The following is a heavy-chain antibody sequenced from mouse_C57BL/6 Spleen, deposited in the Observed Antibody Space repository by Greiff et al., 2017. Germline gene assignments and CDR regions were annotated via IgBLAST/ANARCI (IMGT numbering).Heavy chain of an antibody. CDR3: AREGDGNSFFDY. V-gene: IGHV1-80*01. CDR2: IYPGDGDT. J-gene: IGHJ2*01. Sequence: QVQLKESGAELVKPGASVKISCKASGYAFSSYWMNWVKQRPGKGLEWIGQIYPGDGDTNYNGKFKGKATLTADKSSSTAYMQLSSLTSEDSAVYFCAREGDGNSFFDYWGQGTTLTVSS. D-gene: IGHD2-1*01. CDR1: GYAFSSYW.